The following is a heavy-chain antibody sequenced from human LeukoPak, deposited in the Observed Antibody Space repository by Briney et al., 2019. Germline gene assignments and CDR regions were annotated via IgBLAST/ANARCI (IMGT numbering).Heavy chain of an antibody. D-gene: IGHD2-2*01. Sequence: GASVKVSCKASGYTFTKYGVNWVRQAPGQGLEWMGGIIPIFGTANYAQKFQGRVTITADESTSTAYVELSSLRSEDTAVYYCARDRGRYCSSTSCQRWFDPWGQGTLVTVSS. J-gene: IGHJ5*02. CDR1: GYTFTKYG. CDR2: IIPIFGTA. CDR3: ARDRGRYCSSTSCQRWFDP. V-gene: IGHV1-69*13.